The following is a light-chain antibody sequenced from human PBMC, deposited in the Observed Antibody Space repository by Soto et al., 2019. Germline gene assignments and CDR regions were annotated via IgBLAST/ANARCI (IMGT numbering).Light chain of an antibody. V-gene: IGKV4-1*01. CDR3: QQYYVITLT. Sequence: DIVMTQSPDSLAVSLGERATINCKSSQSVLYNSNNKNYLAWYQQKPGQPPKLLIYWASTLESGVPDRFSGSGSGTDFTLTISSLQAEDVAIYHCQQYYVITLTFGGGTKVEIK. CDR2: WAS. CDR1: QSVLYNSNNKNY. J-gene: IGKJ4*02.